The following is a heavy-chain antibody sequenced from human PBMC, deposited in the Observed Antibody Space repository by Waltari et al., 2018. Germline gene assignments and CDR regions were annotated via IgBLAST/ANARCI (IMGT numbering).Heavy chain of an antibody. V-gene: IGHV1-2*02. J-gene: IGHJ4*02. CDR2: INPNSGGT. CDR3: ARLWKLAPSFDY. Sequence: QVQLVQSGAEVKKPGASVKVSCKDSGYTFTGSYMHWVRQAPGQGLEWMGWINPNSGGTTYAQKFQGRVTMTRDTSISTAYMELSRLRSDDTAVYYCARLWKLAPSFDYWGQGTLVTVSS. D-gene: IGHD1-1*01. CDR1: GYTFTGSY.